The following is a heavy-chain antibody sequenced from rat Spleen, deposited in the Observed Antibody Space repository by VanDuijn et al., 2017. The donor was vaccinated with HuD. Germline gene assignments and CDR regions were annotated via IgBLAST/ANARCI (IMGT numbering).Heavy chain of an antibody. CDR3: ATRGYYGLLLRIMDA. Sequence: EVQLVESGGGLVQPGRSLKLSCAASGFTFSDYNMAWVRQAPKKGLEWVATIIYDGSRTYYRDSVKGRFTISRDNAKSTLYLQMDSLRSEDTATYYCATRGYYGLLLRIMDAWGQGASVTVSS. CDR2: IIYDGSRT. D-gene: IGHD1-6*01. V-gene: IGHV5S10*01. J-gene: IGHJ4*01. CDR1: GFTFSDYN.